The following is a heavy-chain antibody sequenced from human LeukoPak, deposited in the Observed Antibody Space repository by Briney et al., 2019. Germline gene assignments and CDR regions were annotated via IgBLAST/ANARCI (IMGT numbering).Heavy chain of an antibody. Sequence: GGSLRLSCAASGFTFSIYAMNWVRQAPGKGLEWVSYISSGSSTINYADSVKGRFTISRDNAKNTLYLQMNSLRADDTAVYYCAKDWPSEWQQLPDYDAFDIWGQGTMVTVSS. CDR2: ISSGSSTI. V-gene: IGHV3-48*01. CDR1: GFTFSIYA. D-gene: IGHD6-13*01. J-gene: IGHJ3*02. CDR3: AKDWPSEWQQLPDYDAFDI.